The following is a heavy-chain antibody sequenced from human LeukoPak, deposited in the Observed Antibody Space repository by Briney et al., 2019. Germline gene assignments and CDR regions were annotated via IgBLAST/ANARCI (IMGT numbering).Heavy chain of an antibody. D-gene: IGHD6-13*01. Sequence: GGSLRLSCAASGVTVNSYFMGWVRQAPGKGLEWVSSISSSSSYIYYADSVKGRFTISRDNAKNSLYLQMNSLRAEDTAVYYCARVSIAAAGSPGYWGQGTPVTVSS. CDR1: GVTVNSYF. J-gene: IGHJ4*02. CDR3: ARVSIAAAGSPGY. CDR2: ISSSSSYI. V-gene: IGHV3-21*01.